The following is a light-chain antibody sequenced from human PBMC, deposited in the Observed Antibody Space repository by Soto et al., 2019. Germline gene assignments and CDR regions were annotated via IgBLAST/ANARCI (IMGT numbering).Light chain of an antibody. J-gene: IGKJ3*01. V-gene: IGKV4-1*01. CDR3: QQYYITPLT. Sequence: DIVMTQSPDSLAVSLGERATINCKSSQSVLYSSNNKNYLAWYQQKPGQAPKLLIYWASTRESGVPDRFSGSGSGTDFTLTISSRQAEYVAVYYCQQYYITPLTFGPGTKVDIK. CDR1: QSVLYSSNNKNY. CDR2: WAS.